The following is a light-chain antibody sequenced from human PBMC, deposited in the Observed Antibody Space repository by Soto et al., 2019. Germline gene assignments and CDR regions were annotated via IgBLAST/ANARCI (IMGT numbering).Light chain of an antibody. Sequence: EIVMTQSPITLSVSPGETATLSCSASQNIGKNLAWYQQNPGRPPRLLIYGASTRATGIPARFSGSGSGTGFTLTISSLQSEDFAVYYCQQFHNWPLTFGGGTKVEMK. J-gene: IGKJ4*01. CDR1: QNIGKN. CDR2: GAS. V-gene: IGKV3-15*01. CDR3: QQFHNWPLT.